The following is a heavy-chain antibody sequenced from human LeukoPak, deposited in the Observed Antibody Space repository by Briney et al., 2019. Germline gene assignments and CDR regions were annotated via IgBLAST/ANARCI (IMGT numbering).Heavy chain of an antibody. Sequence: GGSLRLSCAASGFTFSIYEMNWVRQAPGKGLEWVSGISGSGGGTFYADSVRGRFTISRDNSKNTVYLQMNSLRAEDTAVYYCARGWGEGGQGTLVTVSS. CDR3: ARGWGE. J-gene: IGHJ4*02. CDR2: ISGSGGGT. V-gene: IGHV3-23*01. D-gene: IGHD3-10*01. CDR1: GFTFSIYE.